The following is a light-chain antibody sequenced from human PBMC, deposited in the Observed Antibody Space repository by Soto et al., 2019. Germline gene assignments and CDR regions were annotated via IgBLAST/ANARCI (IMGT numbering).Light chain of an antibody. Sequence: QSVLTQPPSVSGAPGQRVTISCTGSNSNIGAAYDVHWYQQIPGTAPKLLIYGDINRPSGVPDRFSGSKSGTSASLDITGLQADDEADYYCQSYDTNLSGVVFGGGTKLTVL. V-gene: IGLV1-40*01. CDR2: GDI. CDR3: QSYDTNLSGVV. CDR1: NSNIGAAYD. J-gene: IGLJ2*01.